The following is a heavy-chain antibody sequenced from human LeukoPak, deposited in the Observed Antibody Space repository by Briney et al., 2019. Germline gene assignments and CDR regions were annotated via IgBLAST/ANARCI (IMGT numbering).Heavy chain of an antibody. CDR3: AGGGSGWWGEDY. CDR2: IYYSGST. V-gene: IGHV4-59*01. CDR1: GGSISSYY. J-gene: IGHJ4*02. D-gene: IGHD6-19*01. Sequence: SETLSLTCTVSGGSISSYYWSWIRQPPGKGLEWIGYIYYSGSTNYNPSLKSRVTISVDTSKNQFSLKLSSVTAADTAVYYCAGGGSGWWGEDYWGQGTLVTVSS.